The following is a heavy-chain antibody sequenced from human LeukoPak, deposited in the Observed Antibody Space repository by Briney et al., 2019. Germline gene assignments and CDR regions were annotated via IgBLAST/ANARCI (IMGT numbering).Heavy chain of an antibody. V-gene: IGHV3-43*02. CDR3: AKDRDCSITSCYPDWFDP. J-gene: IGHJ5*02. CDR2: ISGDGDTT. CDR1: GFTFSSYA. D-gene: IGHD2-2*01. Sequence: PGGSLRLSCAASGFTFSSYAMSWVRQAPGKGPEWVSLISGDGDTTYYADSVKGRFTTSRDNSKNSLYLQMNSLKTEDTALYYCAKDRDCSITSCYPDWFDPWGQGTLVTVSS.